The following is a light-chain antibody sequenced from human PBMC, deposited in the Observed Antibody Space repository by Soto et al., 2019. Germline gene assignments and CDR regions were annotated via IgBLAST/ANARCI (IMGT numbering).Light chain of an antibody. J-gene: IGLJ1*01. CDR2: EVS. Sequence: ALTQPPSASGSPGQSVTISCTGTSSDIGAYNYVSWYQQYPGKAPKLMIFEVSKRPSGVPDRFSGSKSGNTASLTVSGLQAEDEADYYCCSYAGSNNLIFGTGTKVTVL. CDR3: CSYAGSNNLI. V-gene: IGLV2-8*01. CDR1: SSDIGAYNY.